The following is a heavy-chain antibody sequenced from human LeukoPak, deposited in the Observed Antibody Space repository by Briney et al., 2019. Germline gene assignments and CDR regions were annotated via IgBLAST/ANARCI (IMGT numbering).Heavy chain of an antibody. CDR3: GLSMVRALSPDY. CDR1: GFTVSSNY. CDR2: INSDGSST. D-gene: IGHD3-10*01. J-gene: IGHJ4*02. V-gene: IGHV3-74*01. Sequence: GGSLRLSCAASGFTVSSNYMSWVRQAPGKGLVWVSGINSDGSSTNYADSVKGRFTISRDNAKNTLFLQMDSLRDEDTAVYYCGLSMVRALSPDYWGQGTLVTVSS.